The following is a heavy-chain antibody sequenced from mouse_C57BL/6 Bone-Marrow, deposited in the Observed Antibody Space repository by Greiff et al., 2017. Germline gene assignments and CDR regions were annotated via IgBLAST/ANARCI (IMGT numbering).Heavy chain of an antibody. D-gene: IGHD2-3*01. V-gene: IGHV2-2*01. J-gene: IGHJ3*01. CDR2: LWSGGST. Sequence: VKLVESGPGLVQPSQSLSITCTVSGFSLTSYGVHWVRQSPGKGLEWLGVLWSGGSTDYNAAFISRLSISKDNSKSQVFFKMNSLQADDTAIYYCARKDDGYCAWFAYWCQGTLVTVSA. CDR3: ARKDDGYCAWFAY. CDR1: GFSLTSYG.